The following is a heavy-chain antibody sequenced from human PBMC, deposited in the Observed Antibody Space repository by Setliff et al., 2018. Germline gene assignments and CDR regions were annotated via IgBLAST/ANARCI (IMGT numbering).Heavy chain of an antibody. Sequence: PGGSLRLSCAASGFTFSRYGMHWVRQAPGKGLEWVANIRPDGSETGSVDSVKGRFIISRDNSKNTLYLQMNSLRAEDTAVYFCAKESGAHYFYYYYMDVWGKGTTVTVSS. J-gene: IGHJ6*03. V-gene: IGHV3-7*01. CDR2: IRPDGSET. CDR1: GFTFSRYG. CDR3: AKESGAHYFYYYYMDV. D-gene: IGHD2-15*01.